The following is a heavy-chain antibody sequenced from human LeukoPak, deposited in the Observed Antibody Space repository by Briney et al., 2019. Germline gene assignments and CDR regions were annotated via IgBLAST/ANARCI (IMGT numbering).Heavy chain of an antibody. CDR1: GFTFSSYA. CDR2: ISGSGGST. J-gene: IGHJ4*02. D-gene: IGHD3-3*01. V-gene: IGHV3-23*01. CDR3: AKADPSDHFGIDY. Sequence: PGGSLRLSCADSGFTFSSYAMSWVRQAPGKGLEWVSAISGSGGSTYYADSVKGRFTISRDNAKNTLYLQMNSLRAEDTAVYYCAKADPSDHFGIDYWGQGTLVTVSS.